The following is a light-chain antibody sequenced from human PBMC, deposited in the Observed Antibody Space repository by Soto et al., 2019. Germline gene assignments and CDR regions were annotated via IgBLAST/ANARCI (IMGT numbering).Light chain of an antibody. V-gene: IGKV3-15*01. CDR3: QQYNEWPLT. CDR2: DAS. Sequence: EILLTQSPDTLSLSPGERATLSCRAAQSVGTRLAWYQQKPGQALRLLIYDASTRATGIPARFSGSGSGTEFTLIISSLQSEDFAVYYCQQYNEWPLTFGGGTKVDIK. CDR1: QSVGTR. J-gene: IGKJ4*01.